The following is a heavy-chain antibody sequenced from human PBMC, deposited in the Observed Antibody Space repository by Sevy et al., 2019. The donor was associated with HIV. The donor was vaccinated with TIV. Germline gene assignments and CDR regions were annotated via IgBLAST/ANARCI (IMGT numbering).Heavy chain of an antibody. D-gene: IGHD2-15*01. CDR2: IYYSGST. CDR3: ARSYCSGGSCYLRNWFDP. V-gene: IGHV4-39*01. J-gene: IGHJ5*02. Sequence: SETLSLTCTVSGGSISSSSYYWGWIRQPPGKGLEWIGSIYYSGSTYYNPSLKSRVTISVDTSKNQFSLKLSSVTAADTAVLYCARSYCSGGSCYLRNWFDPWGQGTLVTVSS. CDR1: GGSISSSSYY.